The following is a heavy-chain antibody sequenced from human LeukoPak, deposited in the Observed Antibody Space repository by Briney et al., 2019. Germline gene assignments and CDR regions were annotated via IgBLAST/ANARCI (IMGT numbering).Heavy chain of an antibody. V-gene: IGHV3-53*01. J-gene: IGHJ6*03. CDR3: AKGYTSSYYYYYMDV. Sequence: GGSLRLSCAASGFTVSSNYTSWVRQAPGKGLEWVSVIYSGGSTYYADSVKGRFTISRDNSKNTLYLQMNSLRVEDTAVYYCAKGYTSSYYYYYMDVWGKGTTVTVSS. CDR2: IYSGGST. CDR1: GFTVSSNY. D-gene: IGHD6-6*01.